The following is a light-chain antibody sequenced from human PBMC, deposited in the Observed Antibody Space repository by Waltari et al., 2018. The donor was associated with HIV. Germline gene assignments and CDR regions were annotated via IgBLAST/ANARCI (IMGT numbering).Light chain of an antibody. CDR1: QSVSSN. Sequence: EIVMTQSPATLSVSPGERATLPCRASQSVSSNLAWYQQKPGQAPRLLIYGASTRATGIPARFSGSGSGTEFTLTISSLQSEDFAVYYCQHYNNWTFGQGTRVEIK. V-gene: IGKV3-15*01. CDR3: QHYNNWT. J-gene: IGKJ1*01. CDR2: GAS.